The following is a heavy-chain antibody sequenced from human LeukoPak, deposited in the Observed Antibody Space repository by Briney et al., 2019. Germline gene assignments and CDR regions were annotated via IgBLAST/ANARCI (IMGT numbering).Heavy chain of an antibody. CDR1: GFTFSSYT. J-gene: IGHJ4*02. CDR3: ASGRTGTIDY. V-gene: IGHV3-72*01. D-gene: IGHD1-1*01. Sequence: GGSLRLSCAASGFTFSSYTMNWVRQAPGKGLEWVGRTGNKANSYTTEYAASVKGRFIISRDDSENSLYLQMNSLKTEDTAVYYCASGRTGTIDYWGQGTLVTVSA. CDR2: TGNKANSYTT.